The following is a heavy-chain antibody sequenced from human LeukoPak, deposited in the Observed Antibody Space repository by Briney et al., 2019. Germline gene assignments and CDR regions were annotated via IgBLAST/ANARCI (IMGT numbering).Heavy chain of an antibody. CDR1: GFTFSSYG. J-gene: IGHJ4*02. D-gene: IGHD6-19*01. CDR3: VKALGQWLVYYFDY. CDR2: IWYDGSEK. Sequence: PGGSLRLSCAASGFTFSSYGMHWVRQAPGKGLEWAAVIWYDGSEKFYADSVKGRFTISRENSKNTLYLQMNSLRGDDTAVYYCVKALGQWLVYYFDYWGQGTLVTVSS. V-gene: IGHV3-33*06.